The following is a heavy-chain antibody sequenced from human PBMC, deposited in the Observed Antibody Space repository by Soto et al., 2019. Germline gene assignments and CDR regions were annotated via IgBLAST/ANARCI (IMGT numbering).Heavy chain of an antibody. D-gene: IGHD3-22*01. CDR3: VKGVKGSTLIPYYYGSSGYYYDAFNI. CDR1: GFTFSSYA. V-gene: IGHV3-64D*06. Sequence: PGGSLRLSCSASGFTFSSYAMHWARQAPGKGLGYVSVISSNGGSTYHADSVKGRFTISRDNSKNTLYLQMSSLRAEDNAVYDFVKGVKGSTLIPYYYGSSGYYYDAFNIWGQGTKVTVS. CDR2: ISSNGGST. J-gene: IGHJ3*02.